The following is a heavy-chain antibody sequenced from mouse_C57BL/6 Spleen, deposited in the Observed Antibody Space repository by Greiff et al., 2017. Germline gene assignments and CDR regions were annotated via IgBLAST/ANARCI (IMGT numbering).Heavy chain of an antibody. CDR2: IRNKANGYTT. CDR3: ASPYYGGYYDV. J-gene: IGHJ1*03. Sequence: EVKLVESGGGLVQPGGSLSLSCAASGFSFTDYYMSWVRQPPGKALEWLGFIRNKANGYTTEYSASVKGRFTISRDNSQSILYLQMNALRAEDSATDYCASPYYGGYYDVWGTGTTVTVSS. D-gene: IGHD2-10*01. CDR1: GFSFTDYY. V-gene: IGHV7-3*01.